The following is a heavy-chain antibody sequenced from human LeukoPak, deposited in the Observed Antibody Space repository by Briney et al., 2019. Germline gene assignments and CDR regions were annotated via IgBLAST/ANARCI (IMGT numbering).Heavy chain of an antibody. V-gene: IGHV5-51*01. CDR2: IYPGDYDT. Sequence: GESLKISCKGSGYSFTSYWIGWVRQMPGKGLDWMGIIYPGDYDTRYSPSFQGQVTISADKSINTAYLQWSSLKASDTAMYYCARQEQKLEPNFDYWGQGTLVTVS. J-gene: IGHJ4*02. CDR3: ARQEQKLEPNFDY. CDR1: GYSFTSYW. D-gene: IGHD1-1*01.